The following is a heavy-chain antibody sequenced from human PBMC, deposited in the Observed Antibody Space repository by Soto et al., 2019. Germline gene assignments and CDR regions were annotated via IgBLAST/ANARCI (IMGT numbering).Heavy chain of an antibody. D-gene: IGHD3-3*01. Sequence: QAGGSLRLSCAASGFTFSSYWMSWVRQAPGKGLEWVANIKQDGSEKYHVDSVKGRFTISRDNAKNSLYLQMNSLRAEDTAVYYCARVAAIGGYDFWSGRGLNYGMDVWGQGTTVTVSS. CDR3: ARVAAIGGYDFWSGRGLNYGMDV. CDR1: GFTFSSYW. CDR2: IKQDGSEK. V-gene: IGHV3-7*03. J-gene: IGHJ6*02.